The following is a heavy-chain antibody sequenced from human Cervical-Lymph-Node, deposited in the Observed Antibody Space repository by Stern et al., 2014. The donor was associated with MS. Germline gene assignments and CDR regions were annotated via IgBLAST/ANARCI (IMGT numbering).Heavy chain of an antibody. Sequence: VQLVESGGGLVQPWGSLRLSCAASGFTFSSYSLNWVRQAPGKGLEWVSYISSSSSTIYYADSVKGRFTISRDNAKNSLYLQMNSLRAEDTAVYYCARDSCSSTSCYSLGNWFDPWGQGTLVTVSS. J-gene: IGHJ5*02. CDR2: ISSSSSTI. CDR3: ARDSCSSTSCYSLGNWFDP. V-gene: IGHV3-48*01. D-gene: IGHD2-2*01. CDR1: GFTFSSYS.